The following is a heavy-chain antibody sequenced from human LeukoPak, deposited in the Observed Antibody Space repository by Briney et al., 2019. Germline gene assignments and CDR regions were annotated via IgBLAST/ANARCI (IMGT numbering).Heavy chain of an antibody. J-gene: IGHJ6*02. CDR1: GFTFSSYS. V-gene: IGHV3-21*01. D-gene: IGHD3-9*01. CDR3: ARELFANYDILTGYMDV. CDR2: IRSSSSYI. Sequence: GGSLRLSCAASGFTFSSYSMNWVRQAPGTGREWVSSIRSSSSYIDYADAVKGRFTISRDNAKNSLYLQMNSLRAEDTAVYYCARELFANYDILTGYMDVWGQRTTVTVSS.